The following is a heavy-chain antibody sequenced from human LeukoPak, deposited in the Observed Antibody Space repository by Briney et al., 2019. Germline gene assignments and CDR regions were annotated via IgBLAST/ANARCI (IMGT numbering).Heavy chain of an antibody. CDR2: IYTSTGNP. J-gene: IGHJ4*02. D-gene: IGHD2-15*01. Sequence: ASVKVSCKAFGYTFTDYPINWVRQAPGQGLDLMRWIYTSTGNPTYVQGFTGRFVFSLDTSVSTAYLQISSLKAEDTAVYYCARDGCSGGSCLTTWGQGTLVTVSS. V-gene: IGHV7-4-1*02. CDR3: ARDGCSGGSCLTT. CDR1: GYTFTDYP.